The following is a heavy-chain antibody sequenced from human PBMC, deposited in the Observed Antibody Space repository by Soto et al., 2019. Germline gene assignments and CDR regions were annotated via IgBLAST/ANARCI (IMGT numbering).Heavy chain of an antibody. V-gene: IGHV2-5*02. CDR3: ACLFCIGGSGYWLTFSGMDA. D-gene: IGHD2-15*01. CDR1: GFSLSTSGVG. Sequence: QITLKESGPTLVKPTQTLTLTCTFSGFSLSTSGVGVAWIRQPPGKALEWLALIYWDDDKRYRPSLESRLTSTKGTSKHQFVLTMTIMGSVHTATYSCACLFCIGGSGYWLTFSGMDAWGHECTVTGSS. CDR2: IYWDDDK. J-gene: IGHJ6*02.